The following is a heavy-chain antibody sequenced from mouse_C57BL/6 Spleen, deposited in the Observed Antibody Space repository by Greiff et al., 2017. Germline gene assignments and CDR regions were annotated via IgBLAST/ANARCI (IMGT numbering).Heavy chain of an antibody. CDR2: IHPNSGST. Sequence: QVQLQQPGAELVKPGASVKLSCKASGYTFTSYWMHWVKQRPGQGLEWIGMIHPNSGSTNYNEKFKSKATLTVDKSSSTAYMQLSSLTSEDSAVYYCARSLLLEYFDVWGTGTTVTVSS. V-gene: IGHV1-64*01. D-gene: IGHD1-1*01. CDR3: ARSLLLEYFDV. J-gene: IGHJ1*03. CDR1: GYTFTSYW.